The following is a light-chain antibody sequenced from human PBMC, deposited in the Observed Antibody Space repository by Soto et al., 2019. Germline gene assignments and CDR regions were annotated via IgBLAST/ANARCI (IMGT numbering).Light chain of an antibody. J-gene: IGKJ2*01. V-gene: IGKV2-30*01. CDR2: QLS. Sequence: DVVLTQSPLSLPVTLGQPASISCRSSQSLAYSDGNTYLHWFQQRPGQSPRRLIYQLSKRDSGVPDRFTGSGSETDFTLKISRVEAEDVGVYYCIQATPWPPTFGQGTKLEIK. CDR1: QSLAYSDGNTY. CDR3: IQATPWPPT.